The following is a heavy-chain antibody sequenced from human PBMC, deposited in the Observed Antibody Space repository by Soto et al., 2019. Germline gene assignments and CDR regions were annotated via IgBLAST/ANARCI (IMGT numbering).Heavy chain of an antibody. CDR3: TRGTEKEYWWTAYAFDI. V-gene: IGHV1-8*01. CDR2: MHPDSGDA. D-gene: IGHD2-8*02. Sequence: QVQLVQSGAEVKKPGASVKVSCKASGYTFTSHDINWVRQAAAQGLELMGWMHPDSGDAGFAQKVQGRVTLTRITSVATAYMEMNSLRSEDTAGYSCTRGTEKEYWWTAYAFDILGQGTMVTVSS. CDR1: GYTFTSHD. J-gene: IGHJ3*02.